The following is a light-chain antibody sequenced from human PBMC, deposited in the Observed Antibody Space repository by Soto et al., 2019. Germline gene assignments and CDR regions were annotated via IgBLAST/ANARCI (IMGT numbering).Light chain of an antibody. CDR3: CSYTVSRTYV. CDR1: SSNVGGYNY. J-gene: IGLJ1*01. Sequence: QSALTQPSSVSGSPGRSITSSCTGTSSNVGGYNYVSWYQQHPGKAPKLMIYAVSNRPSGVSNRFSGSKSGNTATLTISGLQAEDEADYYCCSYTVSRTYVFGTGTKVTV. CDR2: AVS. V-gene: IGLV2-14*01.